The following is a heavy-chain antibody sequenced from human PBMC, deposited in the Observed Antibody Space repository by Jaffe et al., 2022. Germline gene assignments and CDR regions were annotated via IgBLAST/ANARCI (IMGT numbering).Heavy chain of an antibody. CDR3: ARATYYAGAFDI. V-gene: IGHV3-74*01. D-gene: IGHD1-26*01. J-gene: IGHJ3*02. CDR1: GFTFSAYW. CDR2: INSDGGST. Sequence: EVQLVESGGGLVQPGGSLRLSCAASGFTFSAYWMHWVRQAPGKGLVWVSRINSDGGSTGYADFVKGRFTISRDNAKNTVYLQMNSLRAEDTAVYYCARATYYAGAFDIWGQGTMVTVSS.